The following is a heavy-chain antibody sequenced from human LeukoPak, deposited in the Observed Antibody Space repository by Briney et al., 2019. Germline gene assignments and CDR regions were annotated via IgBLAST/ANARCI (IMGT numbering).Heavy chain of an antibody. CDR3: ARDRYCSSTSCYRGYYYYGMDV. CDR1: GFTVSDNY. CDR2: ISSSSSYI. V-gene: IGHV3-21*01. J-gene: IGHJ6*02. D-gene: IGHD2-2*02. Sequence: GGSLRLSCAASGFTVSDNYLSWVRQAPGKGLQWVSSISSSSSYIYYADSVKGRFTISRDNAKNSLYLQMNSLRAEDTAVYYCARDRYCSSTSCYRGYYYYGMDVWGQGTTVTVSS.